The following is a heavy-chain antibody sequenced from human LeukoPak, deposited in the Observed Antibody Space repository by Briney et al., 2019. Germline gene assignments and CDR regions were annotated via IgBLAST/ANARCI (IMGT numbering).Heavy chain of an antibody. D-gene: IGHD3-22*01. J-gene: IGHJ3*02. CDR1: GYTFTGYY. V-gene: IGHV1-2*02. Sequence: ASVKVSCKASGYTFTGYYMHWVRQAPGQGLEWMGWINPNSGGTNYAQKFQGRVTMTRDTSISTAYMELSRLRSDDTAVYYCARRRGGDSSGYYFAFDIWGQGTTVTVSS. CDR2: INPNSGGT. CDR3: ARRRGGDSSGYYFAFDI.